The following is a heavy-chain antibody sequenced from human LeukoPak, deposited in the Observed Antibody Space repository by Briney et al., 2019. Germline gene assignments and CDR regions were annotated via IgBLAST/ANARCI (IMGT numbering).Heavy chain of an antibody. CDR3: ARGTSSSWYVGYYYYMDV. D-gene: IGHD6-13*01. CDR1: GYTFTSYD. J-gene: IGHJ6*03. Sequence: ASVKVSCKASGYTFTSYDINWVRQATGQGLEWMGWMNPNSGNTGYAQKFQGRVTISRNTSMSTAYMELSSLRSEDTAVYYCARGTSSSWYVGYYYYMDVWGKGTTVTVSS. CDR2: MNPNSGNT. V-gene: IGHV1-8*01.